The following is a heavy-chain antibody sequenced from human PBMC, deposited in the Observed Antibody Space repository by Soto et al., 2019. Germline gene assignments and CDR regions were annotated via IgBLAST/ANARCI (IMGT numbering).Heavy chain of an antibody. D-gene: IGHD3-9*01. CDR1: GDSVSSNSAA. V-gene: IGHV6-1*01. Sequence: QVQLQQSGPGLVKPSQTLSLTCAISGDSVSSNSAAWNWIRQSPSRGLEWLGRTYYRSKWYNDYAVSVKSRIXXNXDXXKNQFSLQLNSVTPEDTAVYYCARDNDMTQGAFDIWGQGTMVTVSS. CDR2: TYYRSKWYN. J-gene: IGHJ3*02. CDR3: ARDNDMTQGAFDI.